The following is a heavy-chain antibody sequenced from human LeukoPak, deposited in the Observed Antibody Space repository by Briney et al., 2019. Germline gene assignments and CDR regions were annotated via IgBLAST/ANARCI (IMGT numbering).Heavy chain of an antibody. J-gene: IGHJ4*02. V-gene: IGHV1-69*13. Sequence: GASVTVPCKASGGTFSSYAISWVRQAPGQGLEWMGGIIPIFGTANYAQKFQGRVTITADESTSTAYMELSSLRSEDTAVYYCARESSYHGCFDYWGQGTLVTVSS. CDR1: GGTFSSYA. CDR3: ARESSYHGCFDY. CDR2: IIPIFGTA. D-gene: IGHD3-10*01.